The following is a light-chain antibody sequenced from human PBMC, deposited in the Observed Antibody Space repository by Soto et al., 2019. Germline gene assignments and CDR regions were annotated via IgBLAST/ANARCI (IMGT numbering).Light chain of an antibody. J-gene: IGLJ2*01. CDR3: SSYTTTSTLVV. Sequence: QSALTQPASVSGSPGQSITISCTGTSRDVGGYNYVSWYQHHPGKATKLIIYDVTNRPSGVSNRFSVSKSGNTASLTISGLQAEDEADYYCSSYTTTSTLVVFGGGTKLTVL. V-gene: IGLV2-14*03. CDR2: DVT. CDR1: SRDVGGYNY.